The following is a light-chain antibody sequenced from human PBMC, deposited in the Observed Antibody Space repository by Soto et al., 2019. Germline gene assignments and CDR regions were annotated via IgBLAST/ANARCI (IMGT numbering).Light chain of an antibody. V-gene: IGKV4-1*01. J-gene: IGKJ2*01. CDR1: QTVLYSSNNQNY. CDR2: WAS. CDR3: QQYYSSPPV. Sequence: DILMTQSPDSLAVSLGERATVNCKSSQTVLYSSNNQNYLAWYQQKPGQPPKLLISWASNRESGVPDRFSARGSGTDFTLTISSLQAEDVAVYYCQQYYSSPPVFGQGTKLEIK.